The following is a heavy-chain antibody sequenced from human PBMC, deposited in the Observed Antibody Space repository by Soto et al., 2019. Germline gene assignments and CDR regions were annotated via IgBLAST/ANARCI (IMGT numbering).Heavy chain of an antibody. CDR2: TYHSGST. CDR3: ASSAPYYYYGMDV. V-gene: IGHV4-30-2*01. CDR1: GGSISSGGYS. Sequence: QLQLQESGSGLVKPSQTLSLTCAVSGGSISSGGYSWSWIRQPPGKGLEWIGYTYHSGSTYYNPSLTSRVTISVDRSKNQFSLKLSSVTAADTAVYYCASSAPYYYYGMDVWGQGTTVTVSS. J-gene: IGHJ6*02.